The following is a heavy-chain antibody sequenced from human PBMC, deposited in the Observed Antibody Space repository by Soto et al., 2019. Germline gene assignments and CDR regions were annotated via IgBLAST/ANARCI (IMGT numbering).Heavy chain of an antibody. V-gene: IGHV4-31*03. CDR2: VYYTGVT. CDR1: GAYLHLGGYY. D-gene: IGHD2-2*01. Sequence: PSETLSLTCTVSGAYLHLGGYYWAWMRQLPGKGLEWIGYVYYTGVTYYNPSLGSRVNISVDTSKKQFFLQLRSVTAADTAVYYCARDGTSNDNYFDPWGQGILVTVSS. J-gene: IGHJ5*02. CDR3: ARDGTSNDNYFDP.